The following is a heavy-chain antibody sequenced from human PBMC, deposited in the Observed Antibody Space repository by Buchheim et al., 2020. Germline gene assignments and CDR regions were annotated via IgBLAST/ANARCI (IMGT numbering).Heavy chain of an antibody. J-gene: IGHJ3*02. CDR3: ARVDSDYSNYYFDAFDI. Sequence: QVQLQESGPGLITPSQTLSLTCTVSGGSISNGDFYWSWIRQSPGKGLEWIGYIYPSGTTYYNPSLKSRVTISVDTSKNQFSLKMRSVTAADTAVFYCARVDSDYSNYYFDAFDIWGQGT. D-gene: IGHD4-11*01. V-gene: IGHV4-30-4*01. CDR2: IYPSGTT. CDR1: GGSISNGDFY.